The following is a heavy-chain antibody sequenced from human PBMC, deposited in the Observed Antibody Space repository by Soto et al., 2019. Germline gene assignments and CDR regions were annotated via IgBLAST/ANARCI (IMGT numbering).Heavy chain of an antibody. CDR1: GYTFTSYG. Sequence: ASVKVSCKASGYTFTSYGISWVRQAPGQGLEWMGWISAYNGNTNYAQKLQGRVTMTTDTSTSTAYMELRSLRSDDTAVYYCARGPVSIVVVPYYMAVWGKGTTVTVSS. CDR3: ARGPVSIVVVPYYMAV. V-gene: IGHV1-18*01. J-gene: IGHJ6*03. D-gene: IGHD2-2*01. CDR2: ISAYNGNT.